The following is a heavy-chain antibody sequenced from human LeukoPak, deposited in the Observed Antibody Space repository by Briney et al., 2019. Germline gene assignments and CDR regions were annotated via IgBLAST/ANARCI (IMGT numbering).Heavy chain of an antibody. Sequence: GGSLRLSCAASGFTFSDYYMSWIRQAPGKGLECVSYISSSGNTTYHADSVKGRFTLSRDSAKNSLYLQMNSLSAEDTAIYYCARDLSVGAKPNLGFDYWGQGTLVTVSS. CDR1: GFTFSDYY. CDR3: ARDLSVGAKPNLGFDY. V-gene: IGHV3-11*04. D-gene: IGHD1-26*01. CDR2: ISSSGNTT. J-gene: IGHJ4*02.